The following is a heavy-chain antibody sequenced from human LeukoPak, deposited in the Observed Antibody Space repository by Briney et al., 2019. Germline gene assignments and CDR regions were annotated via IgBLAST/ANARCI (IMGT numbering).Heavy chain of an antibody. J-gene: IGHJ4*02. V-gene: IGHV4-34*01. D-gene: IGHD5-24*01. Sequence: SETLSLTCAVYGGSFSGYYWTWIRQPPGRGLEWIGEINHSGSTNYNPSLKSRVTRSVDTSKSQFSLKLNSVTAADTAMYYCARGRDPYWGQGTLVTVSS. CDR2: INHSGST. CDR3: ARGRDPY. CDR1: GGSFSGYY.